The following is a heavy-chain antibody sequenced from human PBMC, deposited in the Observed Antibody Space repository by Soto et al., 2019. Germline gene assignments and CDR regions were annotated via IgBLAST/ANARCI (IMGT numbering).Heavy chain of an antibody. CDR2: ISGSGGST. V-gene: IGHV3-23*01. D-gene: IGHD5-12*01. CDR3: AKDREAGYSGYELDY. CDR1: GFTFSSYA. J-gene: IGHJ4*02. Sequence: GGSLRLSCAASGFTFSSYAMSWVRQAPGKGLEWVSAISGSGGSTYYADSVKGRFTISRDNSKNTLYLKMNSLRAEDTAVYYCAKDREAGYSGYELDYWGQGTLVTVSS.